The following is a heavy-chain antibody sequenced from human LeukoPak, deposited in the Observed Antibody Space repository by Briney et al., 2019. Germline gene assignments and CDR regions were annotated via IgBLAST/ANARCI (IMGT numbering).Heavy chain of an antibody. Sequence: GASVTVSCKASGYTFTSYGISWVRQAPGQGLEWMGWISAYNGNTNYAQKLQGRVTMTTDTSTSTAYMELRSLRSDDTAVYYCARAPGYCSSTSCYASDSDYWGQGTLVTVSS. CDR3: ARAPGYCSSTSCYASDSDY. CDR1: GYTFTSYG. D-gene: IGHD2-2*01. V-gene: IGHV1-18*01. CDR2: ISAYNGNT. J-gene: IGHJ4*02.